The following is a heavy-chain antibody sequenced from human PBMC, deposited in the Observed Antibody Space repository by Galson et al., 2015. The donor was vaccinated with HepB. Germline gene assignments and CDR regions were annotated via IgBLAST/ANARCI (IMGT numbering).Heavy chain of an antibody. CDR2: IYHSGST. CDR1: GYSISSGYY. V-gene: IGHV4-38-2*02. J-gene: IGHJ2*01. Sequence: ETLSLICTVSGYSISSGYYWGWIRQPPGKGLEWIGSIYHSGSTYYNPSLKSRVTISVDTSKNQFSLKLSSVTAADTAVYYCARGHLDSGRYFDLWGRGTLVTVSS. CDR3: ARGHLDSGRYFDL. D-gene: IGHD3/OR15-3a*01.